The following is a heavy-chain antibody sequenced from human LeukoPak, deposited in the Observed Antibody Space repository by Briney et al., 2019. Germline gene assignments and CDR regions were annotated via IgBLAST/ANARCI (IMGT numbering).Heavy chain of an antibody. J-gene: IGHJ4*02. CDR3: AREAGSGSAAFDY. CDR1: GFTFSSYS. CDR2: ISSSSSYM. Sequence: GGSLRLSCAASGFTFSSYSMNWVRQAPGKGLEWVSSISSSSSYMYYADSVKGRFTISRGNAKNSLYLQMNSLRAEDTAVYYCAREAGSGSAAFDYWGQGTLVTVSS. D-gene: IGHD6-19*01. V-gene: IGHV3-21*01.